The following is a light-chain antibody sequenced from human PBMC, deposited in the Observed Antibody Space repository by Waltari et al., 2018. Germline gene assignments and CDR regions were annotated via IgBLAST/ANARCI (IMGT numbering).Light chain of an antibody. V-gene: IGLV2-23*02. J-gene: IGLJ3*02. CDR3: CSYAGSSTLGV. CDR2: EVS. Sequence: QSALTQPASVSGSPGQSITISCTGTSSDVGSYNLVSWYQQRPGKAPKLMIYEVSKRPSGVSNRFSGSKSGNTASLTISGLQAEDEADYYCCSYAGSSTLGVFGGGTKLTVL. CDR1: SSDVGSYNL.